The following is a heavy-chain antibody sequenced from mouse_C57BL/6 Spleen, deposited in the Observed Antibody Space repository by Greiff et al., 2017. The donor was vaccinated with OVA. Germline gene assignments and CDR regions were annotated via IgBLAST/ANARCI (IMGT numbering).Heavy chain of an antibody. D-gene: IGHD2-4*01. CDR1: GYAFSSSW. CDR3: ARKDFDYDGGMDY. V-gene: IGHV1-82*01. J-gene: IGHJ4*01. Sequence: QVQLQQSGPELVKPGASVKISCKASGYAFSSSWMNWVKQSPGKGLEWIGRIYPGDGDTNYNGKFKGKATLTADKSSSTAYMQLSSLTTEDTAVYFCARKDFDYDGGMDYWGQGTSVTVSS. CDR2: IYPGDGDT.